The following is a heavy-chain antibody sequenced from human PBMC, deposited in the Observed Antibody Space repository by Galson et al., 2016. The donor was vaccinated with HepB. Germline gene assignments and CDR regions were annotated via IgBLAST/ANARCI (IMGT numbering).Heavy chain of an antibody. CDR2: IMSLFGTT. CDR1: GGIFSNYV. CDR3: ARQGSTSGRNSFDV. J-gene: IGHJ3*01. Sequence: SVKVSCKASGGIFSNYVMNWVRQAPGQGLEWMGGIMSLFGTTSYAQKFLGRVTITAVESTTTAFLELTNLNSEDTAMYFCARQGSTSGRNSFDVWGQGTMVTVSS. D-gene: IGHD1-26*01. V-gene: IGHV1-69*13.